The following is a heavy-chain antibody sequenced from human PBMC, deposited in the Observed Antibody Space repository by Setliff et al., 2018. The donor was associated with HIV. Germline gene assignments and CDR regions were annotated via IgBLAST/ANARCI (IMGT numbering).Heavy chain of an antibody. CDR1: GFTVSSKY. Sequence: GGSLRLSCAASGFTVSSKYMSWVRQAPGKGLEWVSVIYSGGSTYYADSVKGRFTISRDNSKNTLFLQMNSLRAEDTAVYYCAKDRKYYYGSGSYAAETWGQGTLVTVSS. CDR2: IYSGGST. V-gene: IGHV3-53*01. D-gene: IGHD3-10*01. CDR3: AKDRKYYYGSGSYAAET. J-gene: IGHJ5*02.